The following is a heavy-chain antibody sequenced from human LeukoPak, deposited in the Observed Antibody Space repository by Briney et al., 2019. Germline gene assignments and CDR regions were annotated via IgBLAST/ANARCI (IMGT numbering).Heavy chain of an antibody. CDR1: GFTFSDYW. Sequence: GGSLRLSCAASGFTFSDYWMTWVRQAPGKGLEWVANINEDGSRWMYADSLRGRFTISRDNAKNSLYLQMDSLRAEDTAVYYCATSMVVAAFDYWGQGTLVTVSS. J-gene: IGHJ4*02. V-gene: IGHV3-7*01. CDR3: ATSMVVAAFDY. CDR2: INEDGSRW. D-gene: IGHD2-15*01.